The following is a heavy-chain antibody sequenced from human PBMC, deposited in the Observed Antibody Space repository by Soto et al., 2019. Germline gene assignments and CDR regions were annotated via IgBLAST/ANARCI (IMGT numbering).Heavy chain of an antibody. Sequence: SLRLSGTASGFTFGDYAMSWFRQARGKGLEWVGFIRSKPYDGTTEYAASAKGRFTISRDGSKSIAYLQMNSLKTEDTAVYYCAKDLFSMVRGASYYSYGMDVWGQGTTVTRLL. V-gene: IGHV3-49*01. CDR2: IRSKPYDGTT. CDR3: AKDLFSMVRGASYYSYGMDV. J-gene: IGHJ6*02. CDR1: GFTFGDYA. D-gene: IGHD3-10*01.